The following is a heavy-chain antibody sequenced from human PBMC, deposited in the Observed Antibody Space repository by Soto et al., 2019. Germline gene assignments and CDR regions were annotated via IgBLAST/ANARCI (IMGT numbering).Heavy chain of an antibody. CDR1: GFTFNSYE. D-gene: IGHD3-3*01. CDR3: SGRITIFGVVIIPYYGMDV. CDR2: ISSSGSTI. Sequence: LRLSCAASGFTFNSYEMNWVRQAPGKGLEWVSYISSSGSTIYYADSVKGRFTISRDNAKNSLYLQMNSLRAEDTAVYYCSGRITIFGVVIIPYYGMDVWGQGTTVTVSS. V-gene: IGHV3-48*03. J-gene: IGHJ6*02.